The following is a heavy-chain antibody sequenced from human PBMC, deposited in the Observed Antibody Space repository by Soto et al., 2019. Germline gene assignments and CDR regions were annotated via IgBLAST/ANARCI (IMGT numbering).Heavy chain of an antibody. V-gene: IGHV3-21*01. Sequence: GSLRLSCAASGFTFSSYSMNWVLQAPGKGLEWVSSISSSSSYIYYADSVKGRFTISRDNAKNSLYLQMNSLRAEDTSVYYCARGSGSYYPGSRWGQGTLVTVSS. J-gene: IGHJ4*02. D-gene: IGHD3-10*01. CDR2: ISSSSSYI. CDR1: GFTFSSYS. CDR3: ARGSGSYYPGSR.